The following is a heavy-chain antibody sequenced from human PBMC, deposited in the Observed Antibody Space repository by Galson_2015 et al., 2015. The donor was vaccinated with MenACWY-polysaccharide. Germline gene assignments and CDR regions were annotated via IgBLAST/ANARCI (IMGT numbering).Heavy chain of an antibody. CDR1: GVSISSGGYY. D-gene: IGHD2-21*01. V-gene: IGHV4-31*11. Sequence: TLSLTCAVSGVSISSGGYYWNWLRQYPGKDLEWIGYVYDGGSTKYNPSLKSRLTISVDTSKNQFSLNLSSVIDADTAVYYCARAPRAYCKGNTCFDWFGPGGPAALVTVSS. J-gene: IGHJ5*02. CDR2: VYDGGST. CDR3: ARAPRAYCKGNTCFDWFGP.